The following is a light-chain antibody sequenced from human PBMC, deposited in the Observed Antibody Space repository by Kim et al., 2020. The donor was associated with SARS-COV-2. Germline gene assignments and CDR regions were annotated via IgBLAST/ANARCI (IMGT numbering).Light chain of an antibody. Sequence: QLTQSPSSLSASVGDRVTITCRASQGISSYLAWFQQKPGNAPKLLIYAASTLQSGVPSRFSGSGSGTDFTLTISSLQPEDIATYYCQQLNGYPLTFGGGTKV. J-gene: IGKJ4*01. CDR3: QQLNGYPLT. V-gene: IGKV1-9*01. CDR1: QGISSY. CDR2: AAS.